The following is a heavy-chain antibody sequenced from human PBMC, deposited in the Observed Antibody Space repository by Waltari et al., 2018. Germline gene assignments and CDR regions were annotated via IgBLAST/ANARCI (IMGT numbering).Heavy chain of an antibody. V-gene: IGHV3-74*01. CDR2: IDGSGCGSLT. CDR1: GFTFSNYW. CDR3: ARDYCSSATCYVNDAFDI. Sequence: DVQLVESGGELVQPGGSLRLSCAASGFTFSNYWMHWVRQVPGKGLVWVSRIDGSGCGSLTSYADSVKGRFTISRDNSKDTLYLQMNSLRAEDTAVYYCARDYCSSATCYVNDAFDIWGQGTMVTVSS. D-gene: IGHD2-2*01. J-gene: IGHJ3*02.